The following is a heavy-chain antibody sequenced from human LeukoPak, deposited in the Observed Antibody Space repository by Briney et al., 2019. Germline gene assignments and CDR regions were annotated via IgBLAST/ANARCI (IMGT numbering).Heavy chain of an antibody. J-gene: IGHJ4*02. D-gene: IGHD3-16*01. Sequence: GGSLRLSCAASGVTFSSYEMNWVRQAPGKGLEWVSVIYSGGSTYYADSVKGRFTISRDNSKNTLYLQMNSLRAEDTAVYYCARDWGFDYWGQGTLVTVSS. V-gene: IGHV3-66*02. CDR2: IYSGGST. CDR1: GVTFSSYE. CDR3: ARDWGFDY.